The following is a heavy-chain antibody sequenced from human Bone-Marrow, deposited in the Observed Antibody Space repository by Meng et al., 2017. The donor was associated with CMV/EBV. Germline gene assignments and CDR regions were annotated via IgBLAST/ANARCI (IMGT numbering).Heavy chain of an antibody. CDR2: IIPIFGTA. CDR3: ARGEVVATIDYNWFDP. CDR1: GGTFSSYA. D-gene: IGHD5-12*01. V-gene: IGHV1-69*05. J-gene: IGHJ5*02. Sequence: SVKVSCKASGGTFSSYAISWVRQAPGQGLEWMGGIIPIFGTANYAQKFQGRVTITTDESTSTAYMELSSLRSEDTAVYYCARGEVVATIDYNWFDPWGQGTRVTGSS.